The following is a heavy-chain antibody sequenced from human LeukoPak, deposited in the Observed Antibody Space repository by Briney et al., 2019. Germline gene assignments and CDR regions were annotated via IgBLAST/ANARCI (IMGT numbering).Heavy chain of an antibody. CDR1: GYTFTVYY. CDR2: INPNSGGT. D-gene: IGHD6-19*01. V-gene: IGHV1-2*02. Sequence: ASVKVSCTASGYTFTVYYMHWVRQAPGQGLEWMGWINPNSGGTNYAQKFQGRVTMTRDTSISTAYMELSRLRSDDTAVYYCGRDSSAWLSYWGQGTLVTVSS. J-gene: IGHJ4*02. CDR3: GRDSSAWLSY.